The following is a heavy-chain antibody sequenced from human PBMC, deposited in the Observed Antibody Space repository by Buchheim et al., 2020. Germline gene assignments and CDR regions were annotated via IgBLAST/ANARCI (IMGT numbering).Heavy chain of an antibody. J-gene: IGHJ5*02. D-gene: IGHD3-10*01. CDR3: ARKGIESRGFDP. Sequence: QVLLQESGPALVKPSDTLSLTCGVSGHSVSSSSWWGWIRQPPGKGLEWIGYIYYDGRLFDNPSLKSRLTLSIDTSKNKFSLKLHSVTAVDTAVYYCARKGIESRGFDPWGQGIL. V-gene: IGHV4-28*05. CDR1: GHSVSSSSW. CDR2: IYYDGRL.